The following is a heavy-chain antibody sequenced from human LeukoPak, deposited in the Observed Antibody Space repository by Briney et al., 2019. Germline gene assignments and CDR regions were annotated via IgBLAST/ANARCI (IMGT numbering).Heavy chain of an antibody. V-gene: IGHV3-30*02. CDR3: AKAHWVTLVREFALGLDQ. Sequence: PGGSLRLSCAASGFTFSNYGMHWVRQAPGKGLEWVAMLRHDGLNAYYAGSVRGRFTVSRDTSKNIFYLQMNSLRPEDAAIYYCAKAHWVTLVREFALGLDQWGQGTLVTVS. J-gene: IGHJ4*02. CDR2: LRHDGLNA. CDR1: GFTFSNYG. D-gene: IGHD3-10*01.